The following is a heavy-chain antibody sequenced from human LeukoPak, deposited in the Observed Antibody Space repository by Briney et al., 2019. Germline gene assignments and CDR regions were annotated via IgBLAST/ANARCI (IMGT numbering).Heavy chain of an antibody. V-gene: IGHV4-34*01. D-gene: IGHD3-3*01. Sequence: SETLSLTCAVYGGSFSGYYWSWIRQPPGKGLEWIGEINHSGSTNYNPSLKSRVTISVDTSKNQFSLKLSSVTAADTAVYYCARRDYDFRSGPYGYMDVWGKGTTVTVSS. CDR1: GGSFSGYY. CDR2: INHSGST. J-gene: IGHJ6*03. CDR3: ARRDYDFRSGPYGYMDV.